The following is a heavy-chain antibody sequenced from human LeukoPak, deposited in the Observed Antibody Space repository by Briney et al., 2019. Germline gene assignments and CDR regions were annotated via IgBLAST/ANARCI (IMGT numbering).Heavy chain of an antibody. V-gene: IGHV3-30-3*01. CDR3: ARANYWYFDL. Sequence: GGSLRLSCAASGFTFSSYTMHWVRQAPGKGLEWVAVISYDGSNKYYADSVKGRFTISRDNSKNTLYLQMNSLRAEDTAVYYCARANYWYFDLWGRGTLVTVSS. J-gene: IGHJ2*01. CDR1: GFTFSSYT. CDR2: ISYDGSNK.